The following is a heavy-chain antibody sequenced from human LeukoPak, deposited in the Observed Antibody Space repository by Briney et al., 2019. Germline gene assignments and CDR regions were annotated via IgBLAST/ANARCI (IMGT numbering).Heavy chain of an antibody. V-gene: IGHV4-4*07. Sequence: SETLSLTCTVSGGSISSYYWSWIRQPAGKGLEFIGRIYSNGNTYYNPSLKSRVTISVDTSKNQFSLKLSSVTAADTAVYYCARDYYGSGSFSYYYYGMDVWGQGTTVTVSS. D-gene: IGHD3-10*01. CDR3: ARDYYGSGSFSYYYYGMDV. CDR2: IYSNGNT. CDR1: GGSISSYY. J-gene: IGHJ6*02.